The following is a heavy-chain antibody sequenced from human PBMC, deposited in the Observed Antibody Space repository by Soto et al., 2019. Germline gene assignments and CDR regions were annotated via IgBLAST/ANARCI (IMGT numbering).Heavy chain of an antibody. CDR2: ISDGDGAT. D-gene: IGHD3-16*01. V-gene: IGHV3-23*01. Sequence: EVHLLESGGGLVQPGGSLRLSCAASGFAFSDYAMTWVRQAPGWGLEWVSDISDGDGATHFADSVKGRFTISRDDSKNTLYLQMDGLRAEDAAVYYCAKGRTFFDFWGQGTLVTVS. J-gene: IGHJ4*02. CDR1: GFAFSDYA. CDR3: AKGRTFFDF.